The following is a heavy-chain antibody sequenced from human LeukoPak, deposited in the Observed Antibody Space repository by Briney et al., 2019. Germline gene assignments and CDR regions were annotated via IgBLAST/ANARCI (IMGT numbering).Heavy chain of an antibody. CDR2: ISAYNGKT. CDR3: ARGAPYLDFDY. CDR1: GYTFTNYG. Sequence: ASVEVSCKASGYTFTNYGITWVRQAPGQGLEWMGRISAYNGKTNYAQKLQGRVTMTTDTSTSTAYMELRSLRSDDTAVYYCARGAPYLDFDYWGQGTLVTVSS. V-gene: IGHV1-18*01. J-gene: IGHJ4*02.